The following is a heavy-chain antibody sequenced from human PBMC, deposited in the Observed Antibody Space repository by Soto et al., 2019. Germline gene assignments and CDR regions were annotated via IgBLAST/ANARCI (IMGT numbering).Heavy chain of an antibody. Sequence: DVQLLESGGGLVQPGGSLRLSCAASGFTFRCYAMSWVRQAPGKGLEWVSGISGSGISTHYADSVKGRFTVSRDNSKNTLYLQMNSLRAEDTAVNNCAKEPVGPDWYFDLWGRGTLVTVSS. V-gene: IGHV3-23*01. CDR1: GFTFRCYA. CDR3: AKEPVGPDWYFDL. J-gene: IGHJ2*01. CDR2: ISGSGIST.